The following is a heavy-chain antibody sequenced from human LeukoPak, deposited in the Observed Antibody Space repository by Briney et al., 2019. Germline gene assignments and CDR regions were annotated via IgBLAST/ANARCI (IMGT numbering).Heavy chain of an antibody. V-gene: IGHV1-18*01. CDR3: AFSRYYLQGSYYYMDV. D-gene: IGHD2/OR15-2a*01. Sequence: ASVKVSCKASGYTFTSYGISWVRQAPGQGLEWMGWISAYNGNTNYAQKLQGRATMTTDTSTSTAYMELRSLRSDDTAVYYCAFSRYYLQGSYYYMDVWGKGTTVTVSS. J-gene: IGHJ6*03. CDR1: GYTFTSYG. CDR2: ISAYNGNT.